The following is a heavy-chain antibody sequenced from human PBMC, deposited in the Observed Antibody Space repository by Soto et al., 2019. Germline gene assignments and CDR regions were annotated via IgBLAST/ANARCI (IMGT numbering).Heavy chain of an antibody. CDR3: ARASMGTLEY. Sequence: PGGSLRLSCVVSGFTFSDYWMYWVRQASGKGLVWASRINTDGSTRNYEDSVKGRFTISRDNAKNTLYLQMNSLRAEDTAVYYCARASMGTLEYWGQGTVDTVSS. D-gene: IGHD7-27*01. V-gene: IGHV3-74*01. CDR1: GFTFSDYW. J-gene: IGHJ4*02. CDR2: INTDGSTR.